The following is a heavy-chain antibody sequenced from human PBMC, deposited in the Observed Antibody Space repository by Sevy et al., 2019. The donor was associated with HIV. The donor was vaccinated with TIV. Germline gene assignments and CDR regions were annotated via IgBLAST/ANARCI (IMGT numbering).Heavy chain of an antibody. D-gene: IGHD3-10*01. V-gene: IGHV3-21*01. CDR3: ARGTMVRGVISY. J-gene: IGHJ4*02. CDR2: ISSSSSYI. CDR1: GFTFSSYS. Sequence: GGSLRLSCAASGFTFSSYSMNWVRQAPGKGLEWVSSISSSSSYIYYAESVKSRFTISRENARNSLYLQMNSLRAEDTAVYYCARGTMVRGVISYWGQGTLVTVSS.